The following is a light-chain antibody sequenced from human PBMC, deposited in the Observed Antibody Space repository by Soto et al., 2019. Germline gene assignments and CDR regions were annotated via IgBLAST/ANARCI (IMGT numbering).Light chain of an antibody. V-gene: IGLV4-69*01. CDR1: SGHNSYA. J-gene: IGLJ3*02. CDR3: QTWSTDIRV. Sequence: QTVVTQPPSASASLGASVKLTCTLSSGHNSYAIAWHQQPEKGPRYLMKLNSDGSHSKGDGIPDRFSGSSSGAERYLTISSLQSEDEADYYCQTWSTDIRVFGGGTKLTVL. CDR2: LNSDGSH.